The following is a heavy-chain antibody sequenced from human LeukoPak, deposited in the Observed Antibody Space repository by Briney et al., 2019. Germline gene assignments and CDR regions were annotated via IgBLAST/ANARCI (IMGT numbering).Heavy chain of an antibody. V-gene: IGHV3-7*01. CDR2: IKGDGSEK. CDR1: GFTFSSQW. CDR3: ASPAKYSDTWYFDY. J-gene: IGHJ4*02. D-gene: IGHD6-6*01. Sequence: GEPLRLSCGASGFTFSSQWVRWVRQAPGKGVERVANIKGDGSEKYYVDSVKGRFTISRDNAKNSLYLQMNSPRAEDTAVYYCASPAKYSDTWYFDYWGQGTLVTVSS.